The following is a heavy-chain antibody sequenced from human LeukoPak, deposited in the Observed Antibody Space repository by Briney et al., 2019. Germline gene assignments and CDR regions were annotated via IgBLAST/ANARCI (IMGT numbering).Heavy chain of an antibody. CDR1: GFTFSSYG. Sequence: GGSLRLSCATSGFTFSSYGMHWIRQAPGKGLEWVAVIANDGSRKHYVESAKGRFTISRDTSKNTLYLQMNSLRAEDTAIYYCAKGMTTVTTRSPLDYWGQGTLVTVSS. V-gene: IGHV3-33*05. J-gene: IGHJ4*02. CDR2: IANDGSRK. D-gene: IGHD4-17*01. CDR3: AKGMTTVTTRSPLDY.